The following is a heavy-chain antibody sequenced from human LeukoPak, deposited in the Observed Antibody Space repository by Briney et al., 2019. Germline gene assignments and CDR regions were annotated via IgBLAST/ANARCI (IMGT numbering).Heavy chain of an antibody. CDR3: ARALQDRETKVPAAPRWFDP. D-gene: IGHD2-2*01. V-gene: IGHV4-59*01. CDR1: GGSISSYY. Sequence: SETLSLTCTVSGGSISSYYWSWIRQPPGKGLEWIGYIYYSGSTNYNPSLKSRVTISVDTSKNQFSLKLSSVTAADTAMYYCARALQDRETKVPAAPRWFDPWGQGTLVTVSS. J-gene: IGHJ5*02. CDR2: IYYSGST.